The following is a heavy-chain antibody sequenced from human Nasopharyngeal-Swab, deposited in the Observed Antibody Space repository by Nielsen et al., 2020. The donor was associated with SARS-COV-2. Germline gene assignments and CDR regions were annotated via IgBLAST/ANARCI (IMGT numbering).Heavy chain of an antibody. CDR2: ISVVDGNT. J-gene: IGHJ4*02. D-gene: IGHD6-6*01. CDR1: GGLFSTNA. Sequence: ASVKVSCKVSGGLFSTNAISWVRQAPGQGLEWMGWISVVDGNTYYARDLQDRVTMTRDKSTTTAHMELRSLGYDDTAVYYCARDGDKYSEYWGQGSLVTVSS. V-gene: IGHV1-18*04. CDR3: ARDGDKYSEY.